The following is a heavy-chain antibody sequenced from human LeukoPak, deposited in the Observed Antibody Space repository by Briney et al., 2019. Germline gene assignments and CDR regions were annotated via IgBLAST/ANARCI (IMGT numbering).Heavy chain of an antibody. V-gene: IGHV3-21*05. CDR2: INDVSGDI. D-gene: IGHD1-14*01. CDR1: EFTFSLYA. CDR3: ARDTFQPGRIDC. J-gene: IGHJ4*02. Sequence: GGSLRLSCAASEFTFSLYAMNWVRPAPRKGVEWVSYINDVSGDIHYADSVRGRFTISRDNAKNTLYLQMNSLIAEDTAVYYCARDTFQPGRIDCWGQGTLVIVSS.